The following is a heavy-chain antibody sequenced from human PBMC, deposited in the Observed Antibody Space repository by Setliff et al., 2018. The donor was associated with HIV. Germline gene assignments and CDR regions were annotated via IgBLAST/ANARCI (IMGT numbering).Heavy chain of an antibody. CDR2: IYHSGST. J-gene: IGHJ2*01. V-gene: IGHV4-39*07. D-gene: IGHD3-10*01. CDR1: GGSISSGSYY. Sequence: KPSETLSLTCTVSGGSISSGSYYWSWMRQPAGKGLEWIGSIYHSGSTYYNPSLKSRVTISVDTSKNQFSLKLSSVTAADTAVYYCAGVWFGELGWYFDLWGRGTLVTVSS. CDR3: AGVWFGELGWYFDL.